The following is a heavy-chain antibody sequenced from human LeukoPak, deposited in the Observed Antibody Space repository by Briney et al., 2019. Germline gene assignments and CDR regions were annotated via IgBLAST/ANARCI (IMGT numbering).Heavy chain of an antibody. CDR3: AKGPRPGSSGYPNLDH. D-gene: IGHD3-22*01. CDR1: GFTVSSNY. V-gene: IGHV3-53*01. Sequence: PGGSLRLSCAASGFTVSSNYMNWVRQAAGKGLEWVSLIYSGSSTNYADSVKGRFTISRDSSKNTLYLQMNSLRVEDTAVYYCAKGPRPGSSGYPNLDHWGQGTLVTVSS. CDR2: IYSGSST. J-gene: IGHJ4*02.